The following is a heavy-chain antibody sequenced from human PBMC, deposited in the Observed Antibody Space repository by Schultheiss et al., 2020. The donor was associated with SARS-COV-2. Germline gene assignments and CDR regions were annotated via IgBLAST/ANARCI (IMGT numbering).Heavy chain of an antibody. Sequence: GESLKISCAASGFTFSSYAMHWVRQAPGRGLEWVANMNHDGSEEYYVDSVRGRFIISRDNSKNTLYLQMNSLRAEDTAVYFCARDGVAVAGTGWEGWFDPWGQGTLVTVSS. CDR3: ARDGVAVAGTGWEGWFDP. CDR1: GFTFSSYA. D-gene: IGHD6-19*01. V-gene: IGHV3-7*01. J-gene: IGHJ5*02. CDR2: MNHDGSEE.